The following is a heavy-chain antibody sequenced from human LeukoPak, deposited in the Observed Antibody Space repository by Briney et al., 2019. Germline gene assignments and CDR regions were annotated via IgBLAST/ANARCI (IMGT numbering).Heavy chain of an antibody. J-gene: IGHJ4*02. CDR1: GFSISSGYY. V-gene: IGHV4-38-2*02. CDR3: ARHPSIAARRLDY. CDR2: IFHSGST. D-gene: IGHD6-6*01. Sequence: PSETLSLTCTVSGFSISSGYYWGWIRQPPGKGLEWIGSIFHSGSTYYNPSLKSRVTISVDTSKNQFSLKLSSVTAADTAVYYCARHPSIAARRLDYWGQGTLVTVSS.